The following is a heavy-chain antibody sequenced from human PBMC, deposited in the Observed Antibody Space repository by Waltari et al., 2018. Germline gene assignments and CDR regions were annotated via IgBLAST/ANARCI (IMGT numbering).Heavy chain of an antibody. D-gene: IGHD1-20*01. CDR3: ARDTPAPRITGATSVDY. Sequence: QVQLQESGPGLVKPSETLSLTCAVSGYSISSGYYWGWLRQPPGKGLEWIGSIYHSGSTCYNPSLKSRVTISVDTSKNQFSLKLSAVTAADTAVYYCARDTPAPRITGATSVDYWGQGTLVTVSS. CDR1: GYSISSGYY. J-gene: IGHJ4*02. V-gene: IGHV4-38-2*02. CDR2: IYHSGST.